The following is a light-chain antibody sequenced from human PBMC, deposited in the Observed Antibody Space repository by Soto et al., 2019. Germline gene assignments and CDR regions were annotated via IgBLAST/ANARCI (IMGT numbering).Light chain of an antibody. CDR2: EVS. Sequence: QFVLTQPASVSGSPXQSIXISCTGTSXDVGSYNLVSWYQQHPGKAPKLMIYEVSKRPSGVSNRFSGSKSGNTASLTISGLQAEDEADYYCCSYAGSSTYVFGTGTKVTVL. CDR3: CSYAGSSTYV. J-gene: IGLJ1*01. V-gene: IGLV2-23*02. CDR1: SXDVGSYNL.